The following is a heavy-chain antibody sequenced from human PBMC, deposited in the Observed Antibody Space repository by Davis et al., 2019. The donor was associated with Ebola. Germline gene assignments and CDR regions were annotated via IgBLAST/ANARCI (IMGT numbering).Heavy chain of an antibody. CDR1: GGSFSDYF. CDR2: ISHHSGYT. D-gene: IGHD4-17*01. J-gene: IGHJ5*01. Sequence: SETLSLTCAVYGGSFSDYFWSWIRQSPEKGLEWIGEISHHSGYTNYNPSLSSRVAISVDSSTNQFSLKVNSVTAADTATYYCARTTKTNVEDSGLGYNSFDSWGQGVLVSVSS. V-gene: IGHV4-34*01. CDR3: ARTTKTNVEDSGLGYNSFDS.